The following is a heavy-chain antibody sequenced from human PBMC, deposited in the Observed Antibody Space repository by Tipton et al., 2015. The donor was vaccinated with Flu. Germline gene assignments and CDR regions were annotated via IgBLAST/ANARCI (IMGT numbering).Heavy chain of an antibody. CDR2: IYYSGST. D-gene: IGHD4-23*01. V-gene: IGHV4-59*01. J-gene: IGHJ4*02. CDR1: GSSISGYY. Sequence: LRLSCTVSGSSISGYYWTWIRQPPGKGLEWIGYIYYSGSTNYNPSLKSRVTISVDTSKNQFSLKLSSVTAADTAVYYCATEYRGGGNRYYFDYWGQGTLVTVSS. CDR3: ATEYRGGGNRYYFDY.